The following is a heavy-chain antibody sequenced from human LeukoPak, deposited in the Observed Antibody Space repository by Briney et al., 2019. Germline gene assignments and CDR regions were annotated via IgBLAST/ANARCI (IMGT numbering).Heavy chain of an antibody. CDR1: GFTFSSYA. CDR2: ISGSGGST. D-gene: IGHD3-3*01. Sequence: PGGSLRLSCAASGFTFSSYAMSWVRQAPGKGLEWVSAISGSGGSTYYADSVKGRFTISRDNSKNTLYLQMNSLRAEDTPVYYCASGYGFWSGYPPAQYSMDVWGQGTTVTVSS. CDR3: ASGYGFWSGYPPAQYSMDV. V-gene: IGHV3-23*01. J-gene: IGHJ6*02.